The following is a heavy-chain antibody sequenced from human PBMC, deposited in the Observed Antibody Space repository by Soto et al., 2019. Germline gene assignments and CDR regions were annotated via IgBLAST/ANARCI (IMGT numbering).Heavy chain of an antibody. V-gene: IGHV6-1*01. CDR1: GDSVSSNSAA. J-gene: IGHJ6*02. CDR2: TYYRSKWYN. D-gene: IGHD6-13*01. Sequence: SQTLSLTCAISGDSVSSNSAAWNWIRQSPSRGLEWLGRTYYRSKWYNDYAVSVKSRITINPDTSKNQFSLQLNSVTPEDTAVYYCSRSIAAAGTWVYYYGMDVWGQGTTVTGSS. CDR3: SRSIAAAGTWVYYYGMDV.